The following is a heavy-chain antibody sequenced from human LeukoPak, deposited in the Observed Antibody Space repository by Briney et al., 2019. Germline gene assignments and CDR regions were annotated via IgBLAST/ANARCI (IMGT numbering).Heavy chain of an antibody. Sequence: PSETLSLACTVSGGSISSYYWSWIRQPPGKGLEWIGYIYYSGSTNYNPSLKSRVTISVDTSKNQFSLKLSSVTAADTAVYYCARLGMLAAAGYWGQGTLVTVSS. D-gene: IGHD6-25*01. J-gene: IGHJ4*02. CDR3: ARLGMLAAAGY. V-gene: IGHV4-59*08. CDR2: IYYSGST. CDR1: GGSISSYY.